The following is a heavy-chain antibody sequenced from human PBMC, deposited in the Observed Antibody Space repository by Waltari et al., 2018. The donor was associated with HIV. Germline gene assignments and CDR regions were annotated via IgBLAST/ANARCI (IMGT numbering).Heavy chain of an antibody. Sequence: EVQLLESGGGLVQPGGSLRLSCAASGFTFSSYAMSWVRQAPGKGLEWVSAISGSGGSTYYADSVKGRFTISRDKSNNTLYLQMNSLRAEDTAVYYCAKDPYYYDSSGYYGTDYWGQGTLVTVSS. CDR1: GFTFSSYA. V-gene: IGHV3-23*01. CDR3: AKDPYYYDSSGYYGTDY. CDR2: ISGSGGST. J-gene: IGHJ4*02. D-gene: IGHD3-22*01.